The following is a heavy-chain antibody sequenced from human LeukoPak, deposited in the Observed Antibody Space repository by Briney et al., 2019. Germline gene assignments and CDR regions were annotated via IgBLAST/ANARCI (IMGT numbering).Heavy chain of an antibody. J-gene: IGHJ6*02. CDR1: GYTFTSYG. CDR3: ARSGYCSGASCYYSYGMDV. CDR2: ISAYSGNT. Sequence: ASVKVSCKASGYTFTSYGVSWVRQAPGQGLEWMGWISAYSGNTDYAQNFQGRVTVTTNTFTTTAYMELRSLRSDDTAVYYCARSGYCSGASCYYSYGMDVWGQGTTVTVSS. V-gene: IGHV1-18*01. D-gene: IGHD2-15*01.